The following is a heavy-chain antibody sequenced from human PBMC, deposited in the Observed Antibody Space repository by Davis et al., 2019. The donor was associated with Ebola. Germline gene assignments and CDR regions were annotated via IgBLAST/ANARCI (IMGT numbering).Heavy chain of an antibody. Sequence: PGGSLRLSCAASGFTFSSYGMHWVRQAPGKGLEWVAVISYDGSNKYYADSVKGRFTISRDNSKNTLYLQMNSLRAEDTAVYYCARAHYYYGMDVWGQGTTVTVSS. CDR3: ARAHYYYGMDV. CDR1: GFTFSSYG. J-gene: IGHJ6*02. V-gene: IGHV3-30*03. CDR2: ISYDGSNK.